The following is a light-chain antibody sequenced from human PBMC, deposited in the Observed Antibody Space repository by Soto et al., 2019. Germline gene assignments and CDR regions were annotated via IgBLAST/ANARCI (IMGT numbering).Light chain of an antibody. V-gene: IGKV1-5*01. CDR3: QQYNTYSSLT. J-gene: IGKJ4*01. CDR1: QSISSW. CDR2: DAS. Sequence: DIQMTQSPSTLSASVGDRVTITCRASQSISSWLAWYQQKPGKAPKVLIFDASSLESGVPSRFSGSGSATEFTLTISSLQPDDFATYYCQQYNTYSSLTFGGGTKVDNK.